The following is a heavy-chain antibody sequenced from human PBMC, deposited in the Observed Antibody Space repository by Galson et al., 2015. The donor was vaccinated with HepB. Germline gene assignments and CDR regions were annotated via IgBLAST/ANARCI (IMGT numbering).Heavy chain of an antibody. CDR2: IYYSGST. CDR3: ARRGDYRTSGTAGGPFDY. V-gene: IGHV4-39*01. J-gene: IGHJ4*02. D-gene: IGHD4-17*01. Sequence: ETLSLTCTVSGGSISSSSYYWGWIRQPPGKGLEWIGSIYYSGSTYYNPSLKSRVTISVDTSKNQFSLKLSSVTAADTAVYYCARRGDYRTSGTAGGPFDYWGQGTLVTVSS. CDR1: GGSISSSSYY.